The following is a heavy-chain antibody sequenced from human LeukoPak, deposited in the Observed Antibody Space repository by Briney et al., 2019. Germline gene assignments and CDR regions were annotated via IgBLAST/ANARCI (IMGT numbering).Heavy chain of an antibody. Sequence: PSETLSLTCTVSGGSISSGSYHWGWIRQPPGKGLEWIGSIYHSGSTYYNPSLKSRVTISVDTSKNQFSLKLSSVTAADTAVYYCARGRFLEWLSYYFDYWGQGTLVTVSS. V-gene: IGHV4-39*07. CDR1: GGSISSGSYH. CDR3: ARGRFLEWLSYYFDY. D-gene: IGHD3-3*01. J-gene: IGHJ4*02. CDR2: IYHSGST.